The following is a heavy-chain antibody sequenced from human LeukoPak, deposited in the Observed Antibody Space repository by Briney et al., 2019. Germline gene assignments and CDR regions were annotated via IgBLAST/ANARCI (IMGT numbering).Heavy chain of an antibody. D-gene: IGHD2-2*01. J-gene: IGHJ6*04. CDR1: GGSFSGYY. V-gene: IGHV4-34*01. CDR3: ARDVVVPAAMRGYYYHYGMDV. CDR2: INHSGST. Sequence: SETLSLTCAVYGGSFSGYYWSWIRQPPGKGLEWIGEINHSGSTNYNPSLKSRVTISVDTSKNQFSLKLSSVTAADTAVYYCARDVVVPAAMRGYYYHYGMDVWGKGTTVTVSS.